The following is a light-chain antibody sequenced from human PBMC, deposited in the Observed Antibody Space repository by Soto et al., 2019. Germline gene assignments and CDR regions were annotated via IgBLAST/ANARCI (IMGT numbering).Light chain of an antibody. CDR2: DAS. V-gene: IGKV3-11*01. Sequence: DIVLTQSPATLSLSPGERATLSCRASQSVSSYLAWYQQKPGQAPRLLIYDASNRATGIPARFSGSGSGTDFTLTISSLEPEDFAVYYCQQYGNSPTFGQGTKVEIK. J-gene: IGKJ1*01. CDR1: QSVSSY. CDR3: QQYGNSPT.